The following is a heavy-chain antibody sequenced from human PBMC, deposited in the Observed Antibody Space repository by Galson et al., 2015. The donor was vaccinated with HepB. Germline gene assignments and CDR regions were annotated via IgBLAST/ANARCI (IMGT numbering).Heavy chain of an antibody. V-gene: IGHV1-18*01. CDR1: GYTFTSCG. CDR3: ARRGQDWVVPAASSVGKDYYYYYMDV. CDR2: ISAYNGNT. D-gene: IGHD2-2*01. J-gene: IGHJ6*03. Sequence: SVKVSCKASGYTFTSCGISWVRQAPGQGLEWMGWISAYNGNTNYAQKLQGRVTMTTDTSTSTAYMELRSLRSDDTAVYYCARRGQDWVVPAASSVGKDYYYYYMDVWGKGTTVTVSS.